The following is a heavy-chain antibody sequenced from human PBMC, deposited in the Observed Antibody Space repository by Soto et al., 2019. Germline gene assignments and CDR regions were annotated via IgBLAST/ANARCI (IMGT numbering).Heavy chain of an antibody. CDR2: INSSGST. D-gene: IGHD3-10*01. J-gene: IGHJ3*02. Sequence: PSETLSLTCAVYAGSFTTYYWSWIRQPPGKGLEWIGEINSSGSTSYNPSLKGRLTISVDTSKNQFSLRLTSVTAADTAVYYCARIRARFSRSAFDIWGQGTMVTVSS. V-gene: IGHV4-34*01. CDR1: AGSFTTYY. CDR3: ARIRARFSRSAFDI.